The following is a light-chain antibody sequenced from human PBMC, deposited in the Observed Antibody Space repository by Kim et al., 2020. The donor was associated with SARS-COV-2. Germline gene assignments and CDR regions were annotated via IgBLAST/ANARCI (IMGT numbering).Light chain of an antibody. V-gene: IGKV3-20*01. Sequence: EIVVTQSPSTLSLSPGEGATLSCRASQTVRGNYVAWYQQRPGQAPRPLIYGASRRATDVPDRFSASGSGTDFTLTISRLEPDDFGVYYCQQDGSAPDTFGQGTKLEI. CDR3: QQDGSAPDT. CDR2: GAS. J-gene: IGKJ2*01. CDR1: QTVRGNY.